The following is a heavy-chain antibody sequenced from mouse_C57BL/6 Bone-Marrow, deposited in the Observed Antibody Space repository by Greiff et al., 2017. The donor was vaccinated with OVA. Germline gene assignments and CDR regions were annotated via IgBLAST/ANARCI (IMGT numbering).Heavy chain of an antibody. CDR1: GFTFSSYA. D-gene: IGHD1-1*01. CDR3: AREGNYGSSYFDY. J-gene: IGHJ2*01. CDR2: ISDGGSYT. Sequence: EVKLEESGGGLVKPGGSLKLSCAASGFTFSSYAMSWVRQTPEKRLEWVATISDGGSYTYYPDNVKGRFTITSDNAKNNLYLQMSHLKSEDTAMYYCAREGNYGSSYFDYWGQGTTLTVSS. V-gene: IGHV5-4*01.